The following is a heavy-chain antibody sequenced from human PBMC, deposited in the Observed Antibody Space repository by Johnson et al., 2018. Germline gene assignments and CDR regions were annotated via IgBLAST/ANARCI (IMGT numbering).Heavy chain of an antibody. CDR3: ARDPSFAYSYYNYMDA. J-gene: IGHJ6*03. D-gene: IGHD3-16*01. V-gene: IGHV3-53*01. CDR1: GFTVSSNY. CDR2: FQSGGST. Sequence: VQLLQSGGGLIQPGAFCAASGFTVSSNYMSWVRQAPGKGLEWDSLFQSGGSTCFADSVKGRCPISRDNAKESLYRQMTRLRAEDAAVYYCARDPSFAYSYYNYMDAWGKGTTVTVSS.